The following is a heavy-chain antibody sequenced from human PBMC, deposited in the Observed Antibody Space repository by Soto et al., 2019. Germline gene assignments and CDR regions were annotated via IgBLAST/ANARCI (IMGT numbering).Heavy chain of an antibody. J-gene: IGHJ6*02. CDR2: ISAYNGNT. D-gene: IGHD6-13*01. V-gene: IGHV1-18*01. CDR1: GYTFTSYG. CDR3: ARDLTASSSWYGALYYYYYGMDV. Sequence: ASVKVSCKASGYTFTSYGISWVRQAPGQGLEWMGWISAYNGNTNYAQKLQGRVTMTTDTSTSTAYMELRSLRSDDTAVYYCARDLTASSSWYGALYYYYYGMDVWGQGTTVTVS.